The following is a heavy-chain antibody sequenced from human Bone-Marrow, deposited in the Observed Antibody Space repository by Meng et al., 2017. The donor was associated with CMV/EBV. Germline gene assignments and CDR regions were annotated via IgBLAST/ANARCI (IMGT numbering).Heavy chain of an antibody. D-gene: IGHD5-18*01. V-gene: IGHV3-48*03. CDR3: ARDSWEAWRQLSGNWFDP. J-gene: IGHJ5*02. CDR2: ISSSGSTI. CDR1: GFTFSSYE. Sequence: GESLKISCAASGFTFSSYEMNWVRQAPGKGLEWVSYISSSGSTIYYADSVKGRFTISRDNAKNSLYLQMNSLRAEDTAVYYCARDSWEAWRQLSGNWFDPWGQGTLVTVSS.